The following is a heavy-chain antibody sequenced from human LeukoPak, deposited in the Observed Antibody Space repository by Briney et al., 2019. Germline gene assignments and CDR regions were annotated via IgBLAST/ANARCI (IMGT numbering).Heavy chain of an antibody. Sequence: SETLSLTCTVSGGSISSGDYYWSWIRQPPGKGLEWIGYIYYSGSTYYNPSLKSRVTISVDTSKNQFSLKLSSVTAADTAVYYCARSDPRYSSSWYRWFDPWGQGTLVTVSS. CDR2: IYYSGST. D-gene: IGHD6-13*01. J-gene: IGHJ5*02. CDR3: ARSDPRYSSSWYRWFDP. CDR1: GGSISSGDYY. V-gene: IGHV4-30-4*08.